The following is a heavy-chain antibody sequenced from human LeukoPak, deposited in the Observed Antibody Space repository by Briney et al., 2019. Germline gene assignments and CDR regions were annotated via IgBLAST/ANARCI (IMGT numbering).Heavy chain of an antibody. J-gene: IGHJ4*02. V-gene: IGHV1-69*13. CDR3: ASGVAPVDIVATNHGAQIVYSSGWVLVY. D-gene: IGHD5-12*01. CDR2: IIPIFGTA. Sequence: SVKVSCKASGGTFSGYAISWVRQAPGQGLEWMGGIIPIFGTANYAQKFQGRVTITADESTSTAYMELSSLRSEDTAVYYCASGVAPVDIVATNHGAQIVYSSGWVLVYWGQGTLVTVSS. CDR1: GGTFSGYA.